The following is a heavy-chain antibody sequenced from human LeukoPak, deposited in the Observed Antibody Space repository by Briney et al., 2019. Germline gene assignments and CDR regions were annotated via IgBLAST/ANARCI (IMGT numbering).Heavy chain of an antibody. CDR1: GFTFSSYG. Sequence: PGGSLRLSCAASGFTFSSYGMHWVRQAPGKGLEWVSVISYDGSNKYYADSVKGRFTISRDNSKNTLYLQMNSLRAEDTAVYYCAKDRLRWLIKMYDYWGQGTLVTVSS. CDR3: AKDRLRWLIKMYDY. CDR2: ISYDGSNK. J-gene: IGHJ4*02. D-gene: IGHD4-23*01. V-gene: IGHV3-30*18.